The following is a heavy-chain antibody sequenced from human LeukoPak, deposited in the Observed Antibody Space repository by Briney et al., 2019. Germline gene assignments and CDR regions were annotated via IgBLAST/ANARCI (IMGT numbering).Heavy chain of an antibody. D-gene: IGHD1-1*01. CDR3: ARADNWNAFEY. V-gene: IGHV4-31*03. CDR1: GGSISSGGYF. J-gene: IGHJ4*02. Sequence: KPSETLSLTCTVSGGSISSGGYFWSWVRQHPGKGLEWIGYISNSGSTSYNPPLKSRVTLSVDTSKNQFSLKLSSVTAADTAVYYCARADNWNAFEYWGQGTLVPVSS. CDR2: ISNSGST.